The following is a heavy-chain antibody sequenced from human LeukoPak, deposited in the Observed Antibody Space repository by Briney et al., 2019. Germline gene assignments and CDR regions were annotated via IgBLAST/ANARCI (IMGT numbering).Heavy chain of an antibody. CDR1: GFTFSSYE. CDR3: ARHSPTGWYYFDS. V-gene: IGHV4-4*09. CDR2: VFTSGTT. J-gene: IGHJ4*02. Sequence: GSLRLSCAASGFTFSSYEMNWVRQAPGKGLEWVGQVFTSGTTAYSASLRSRLTISLDKSNNQVSLKLISVTAADTAVYYCARHSPTGWYYFDSWGQGALVIVSS. D-gene: IGHD6-19*01.